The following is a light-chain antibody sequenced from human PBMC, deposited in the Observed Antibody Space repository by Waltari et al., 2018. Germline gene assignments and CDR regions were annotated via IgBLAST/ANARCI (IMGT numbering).Light chain of an antibody. CDR1: QDIASF. CDR3: QQRSSSIT. J-gene: IGKJ4*01. Sequence: IVLTQSPATLSLSPGERATLSCRASQDIASFLAWYQQKPGQAPRRLIYDASIRATGVPARFRGSGPGRDFTLTISSLEPEDSAVYYCQQRSSSITFGGGTKVEIK. CDR2: DAS. V-gene: IGKV3D-11*01.